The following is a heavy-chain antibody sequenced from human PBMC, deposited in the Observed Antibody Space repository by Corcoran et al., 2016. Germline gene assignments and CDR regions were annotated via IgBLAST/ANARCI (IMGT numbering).Heavy chain of an antibody. CDR3: ARGGLDCTNGVCSSGGFDY. J-gene: IGHJ4*02. CDR2: IIPIFGTA. V-gene: IGHV1-69*01. Sequence: VQLVQSGAEVKKPGSSVKVSCKASGGTFSSYAISWVRQAPGQGLEWMGGIIPIFGTANYAQKFQGRVTITADESTSTAYMELSSLRSEDTAVYYCARGGLDCTNGVCSSGGFDYWGQGTLVTVSS. CDR1: GGTFSSYA. D-gene: IGHD2-8*01.